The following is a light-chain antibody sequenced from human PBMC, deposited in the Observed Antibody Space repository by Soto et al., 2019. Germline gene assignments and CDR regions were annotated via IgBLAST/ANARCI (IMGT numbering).Light chain of an antibody. CDR2: DAS. Sequence: DIVMTQSPDSLSVSLGESATLCSRASQSVSSSYLAWYQQKPGQAPRLLIYDASNRATGIPARFSGSGSGTDFTLTISSLEPEDFAVYYCQQRSNWPQTFGQGTKVDIK. CDR1: QSVSSSY. V-gene: IGKV3-11*01. J-gene: IGKJ1*01. CDR3: QQRSNWPQT.